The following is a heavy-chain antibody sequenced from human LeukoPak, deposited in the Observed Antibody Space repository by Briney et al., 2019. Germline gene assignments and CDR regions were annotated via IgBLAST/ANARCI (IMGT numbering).Heavy chain of an antibody. V-gene: IGHV4-34*01. CDR2: INHSGST. CDR3: ARGRFLEWLRPFDY. Sequence: SETLSLTCAVYGGSFSGYHWSWIRQPPGKGLEWIGEINHSGSTNYNPSLKSRVTISVDTSKNQFSLKLSSVTAADTAVYYCARGRFLEWLRPFDYWGQGTLVTVSS. CDR1: GGSFSGYH. D-gene: IGHD3-3*01. J-gene: IGHJ4*02.